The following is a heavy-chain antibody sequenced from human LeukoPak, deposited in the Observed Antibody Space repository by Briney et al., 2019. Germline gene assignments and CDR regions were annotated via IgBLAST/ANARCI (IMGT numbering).Heavy chain of an antibody. J-gene: IGHJ3*02. V-gene: IGHV3-7*01. Sequence: RTGGSLRLSCAASGFTFSNYWMNWVRQAPGKGLEWVANIKQDGGEKSYVDSVKGRFTISRDNAKNSLHLQMNSLRAEDTAVYYCARDRGGSASHGSDAFDIWGQGTMVTVSS. CDR3: ARDRGGSASHGSDAFDI. CDR1: GFTFSNYW. D-gene: IGHD3-10*01. CDR2: IKQDGGEK.